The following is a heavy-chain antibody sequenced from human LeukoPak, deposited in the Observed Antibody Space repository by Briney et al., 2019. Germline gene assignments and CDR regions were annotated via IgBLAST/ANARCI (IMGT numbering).Heavy chain of an antibody. CDR2: ISGSDGTA. CDR1: GFTFTNYA. J-gene: IGHJ4*02. D-gene: IGHD3-3*01. CDR3: AKARFFPDY. V-gene: IGHV3-23*01. Sequence: GGSLRLSCSTSGFTFTNYAMTWVRQAAGKGLEWVSSISGSDGTAYYTDSVKGRFTISRDNSKNTMYLQMNSLRAEDTAVYYCAKARFFPDYWGQGTLVTVSS.